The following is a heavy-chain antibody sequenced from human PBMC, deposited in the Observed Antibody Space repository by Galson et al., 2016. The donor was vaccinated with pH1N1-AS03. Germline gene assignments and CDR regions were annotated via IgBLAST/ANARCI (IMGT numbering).Heavy chain of an antibody. V-gene: IGHV1-3*04. CDR1: GYSFISYA. D-gene: IGHD6-19*01. CDR3: AKVGIEISSGWYGRVDF. J-gene: IGHJ4*02. CDR2: LNTGTGDT. Sequence: SVKVSCKASGYSFISYAIHWVRQAPGQRPEWMGWLNTGTGDTIYSQKFQDRVTITRDTSASTAYMELSRLRSEDTAVYYCAKVGIEISSGWYGRVDFWGQGTLVTVSS.